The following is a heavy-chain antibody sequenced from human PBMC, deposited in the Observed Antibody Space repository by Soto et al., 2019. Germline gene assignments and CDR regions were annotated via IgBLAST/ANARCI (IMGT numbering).Heavy chain of an antibody. Sequence: SETLSLTCTVSGGSISRSSYYWGWIRQPPGKGLEWIGSIYYSGSTYYNPSLKSRVTIFVDTSKNQFSLKLSSVTAADTAVYYCASRTYDILTGYYIFDYWGQGTLVTVSS. D-gene: IGHD3-9*01. V-gene: IGHV4-39*01. CDR2: IYYSGST. J-gene: IGHJ4*02. CDR1: GGSISRSSYY. CDR3: ASRTYDILTGYYIFDY.